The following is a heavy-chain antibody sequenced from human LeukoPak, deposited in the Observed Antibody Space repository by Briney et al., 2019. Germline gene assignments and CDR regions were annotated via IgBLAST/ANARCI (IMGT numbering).Heavy chain of an antibody. CDR1: GFTFSSYA. CDR2: ISYDGSNK. J-gene: IGHJ4*02. V-gene: IGHV3-30*04. D-gene: IGHD3-22*01. CDR3: ARGGGNDYDTSGYYYLAAY. Sequence: GGSLRLSCAASGFTFSSYAMHWVRQAPGKGLEWVAVISYDGSNKYYADSVKGRFTISRDNSKNTLYLQMNSLRAEDTAVYYCARGGGNDYDTSGYYYLAAYWGQGTLVTVSS.